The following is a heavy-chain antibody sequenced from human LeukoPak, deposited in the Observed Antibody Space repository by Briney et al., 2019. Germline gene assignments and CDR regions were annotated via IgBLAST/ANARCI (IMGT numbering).Heavy chain of an antibody. Sequence: SVKVPCKASGGTFSSYAISWVRQAPGQGLEWMGGIIPIFGTANYAQKFQGRVTITADESTSTAYMELSSLRSEDTAVYYCARGGGDYDHYYFDYWGQGTLVTVSS. V-gene: IGHV1-69*13. J-gene: IGHJ4*02. CDR2: IIPIFGTA. CDR1: GGTFSSYA. D-gene: IGHD4-17*01. CDR3: ARGGGDYDHYYFDY.